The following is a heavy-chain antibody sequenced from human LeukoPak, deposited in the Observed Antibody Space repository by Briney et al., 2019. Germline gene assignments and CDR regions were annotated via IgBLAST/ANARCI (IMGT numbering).Heavy chain of an antibody. CDR1: GFTVSDNH. V-gene: IGHV3-66*01. CDR2: IFGGGDT. Sequence: GGSLRLSCAASGFTVSDNHMTWVRQAPGKGLECVSVIFGGGDTHYADSVKGRFTISRDSSKNTLYLQMNSLRVEDTAVYYCVRDLDLGGYSTFEYWGQGTLVTVSS. J-gene: IGHJ4*02. CDR3: VRDLDLGGYSTFEY. D-gene: IGHD4-23*01.